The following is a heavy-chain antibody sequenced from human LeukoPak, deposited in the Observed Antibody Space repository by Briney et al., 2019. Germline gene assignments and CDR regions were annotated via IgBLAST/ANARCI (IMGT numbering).Heavy chain of an antibody. Sequence: GASVKVSCKASGCTFTGYYMHWVRQAPGQGLEWMGWINPNSGGTNYAQKFQGRVTMTRDTSISTAYMELSRLRSDDTAVYYCATGLGSYGLGGFDYWGQGTLVTVSS. J-gene: IGHJ4*02. CDR1: GCTFTGYY. CDR3: ATGLGSYGLGGFDY. V-gene: IGHV1-2*02. D-gene: IGHD1-26*01. CDR2: INPNSGGT.